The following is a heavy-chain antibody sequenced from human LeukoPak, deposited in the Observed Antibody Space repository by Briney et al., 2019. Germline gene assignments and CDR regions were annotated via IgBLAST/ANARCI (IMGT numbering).Heavy chain of an antibody. D-gene: IGHD3-16*01. J-gene: IGHJ4*02. V-gene: IGHV3-7*01. CDR3: ARSLGDD. CDR2: INQYGSET. Sequence: GGSLRLSCAASGLTFSNYWMTWVRQAPGKGLEWVANINQYGSETYYVDSVKGRFTISRDNAKNSVSLQMNSLRAEDTAVYFCARSLGDDWGQGTLVTVSS. CDR1: GLTFSNYW.